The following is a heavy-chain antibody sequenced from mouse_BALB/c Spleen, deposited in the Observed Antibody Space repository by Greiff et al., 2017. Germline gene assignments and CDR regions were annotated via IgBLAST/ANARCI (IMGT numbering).Heavy chain of an antibody. J-gene: IGHJ1*01. Sequence: ESGPGLVKPSQSLSLTCSVTGYSITSCYYWYWIRQFPGNQLEWMGYISYDGSTNYNPSLKNRISITRDTSKNQFFLKLNSVTTEDTATYYCARDHSITTAKGYFDVWGAGTTVTVSS. CDR1: GYSITSCYY. D-gene: IGHD1-2*01. CDR3: ARDHSITTAKGYFDV. CDR2: ISYDGST. V-gene: IGHV3-6*02.